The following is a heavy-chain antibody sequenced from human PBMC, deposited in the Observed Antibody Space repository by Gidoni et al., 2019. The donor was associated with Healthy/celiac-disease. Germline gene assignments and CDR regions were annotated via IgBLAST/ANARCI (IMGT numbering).Heavy chain of an antibody. Sequence: QVQLVQSGAEVKKPGSSVKVSCKASGGTFSSYAISWVRQAPGQGREWMGGIIPIFGTANYAQKFQGRVTITADESTSTAYMELSSLRSEDTAVYYCARDGRSYYGSGSFYNWFDPWGQGTLVTVSS. D-gene: IGHD3-10*01. V-gene: IGHV1-69*01. J-gene: IGHJ5*02. CDR3: ARDGRSYYGSGSFYNWFDP. CDR2: IIPIFGTA. CDR1: GGTFSSYA.